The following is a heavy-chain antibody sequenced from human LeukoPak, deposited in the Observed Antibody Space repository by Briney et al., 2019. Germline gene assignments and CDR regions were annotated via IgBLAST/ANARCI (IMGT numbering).Heavy chain of an antibody. CDR1: GDSVSSNSVT. V-gene: IGHV6-1*01. J-gene: IGHJ4*02. Sequence: SQTLSLTCAISGDSVSSNSVTWNWIRQSPSRGLEWLGRTYYRSTWYNDYAVSVKSRITINPDTSKNQFSLQLNSVTPEDTAVYYCGRARHRAFDYWGQGTLVTVSS. CDR2: TYYRSTWYN. CDR3: GRARHRAFDY.